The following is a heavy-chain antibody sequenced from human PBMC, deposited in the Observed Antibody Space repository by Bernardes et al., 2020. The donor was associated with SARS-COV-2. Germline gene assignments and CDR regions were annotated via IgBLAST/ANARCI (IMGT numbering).Heavy chain of an antibody. V-gene: IGHV4-4*07. CDR3: ARDTPTIFGVTLRGGMDV. CDR2: IYISGST. CDR1: GGSISSYY. Sequence: SETLSLTCTVSGGSISSYYWTWVRQSPGKGLEWIGRIYISGSTNYNPSLKSRVTMSINPSKNQLSLKLSSVTAADTAMYYCARDTPTIFGVTLRGGMDVWGQGTTVSVSS. D-gene: IGHD3-3*01. J-gene: IGHJ6*02.